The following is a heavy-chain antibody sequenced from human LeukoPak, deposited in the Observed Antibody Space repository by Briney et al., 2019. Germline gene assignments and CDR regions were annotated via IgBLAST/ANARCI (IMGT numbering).Heavy chain of an antibody. CDR1: GGTFSSYA. CDR2: IIPIFGTA. V-gene: IGHV1-69*05. D-gene: IGHD2-15*01. CDR3: ARAWGCSGGSCLYYFDY. J-gene: IGHJ4*02. Sequence: RASVKVSCKASGGTFSSYAISWVRQAPGQGLEWMGRIIPIFGTANYAQKFQGRVTITTDESTSTAYMELSSLRSEDTAVYYCARAWGCSGGSCLYYFDYWGQGTLVTVSS.